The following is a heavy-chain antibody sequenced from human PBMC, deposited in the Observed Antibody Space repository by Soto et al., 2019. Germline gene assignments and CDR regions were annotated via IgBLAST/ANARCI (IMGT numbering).Heavy chain of an antibody. CDR1: GFNFSSSG. Sequence: GVSLKISCAASGFNFSSSGMHWVRQDPGKGLEWVAVISYDGSNKYYADSVKGRFTISRDNSKNTLYLQMNSLRAEDTAVYYCAKDLGSGTNFVFDYWGQGTLVTVSS. V-gene: IGHV3-30*18. CDR2: ISYDGSNK. CDR3: AKDLGSGTNFVFDY. D-gene: IGHD3-10*01. J-gene: IGHJ4*02.